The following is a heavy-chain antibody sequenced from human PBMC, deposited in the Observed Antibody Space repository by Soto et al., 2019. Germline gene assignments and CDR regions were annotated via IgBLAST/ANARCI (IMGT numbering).Heavy chain of an antibody. V-gene: IGHV3-23*01. CDR1: GFIFSSYA. CDR3: ASRSSGWYFDY. Sequence: EVQLLESGGGLVQPGGSLRLSCAASGFIFSSYAMNWVRQAPGKGLEWVSVISGSGGSTYYADSVKGRFTISRDNSKNTLYLQMNSLRAEDTAVYYCASRSSGWYFDYWGQGTLVTVS. D-gene: IGHD6-19*01. CDR2: ISGSGGST. J-gene: IGHJ4*02.